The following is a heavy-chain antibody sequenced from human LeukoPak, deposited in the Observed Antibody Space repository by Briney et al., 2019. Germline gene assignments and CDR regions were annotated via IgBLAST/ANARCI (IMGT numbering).Heavy chain of an antibody. Sequence: SETLSLTCTVSGGSISSSSYYWGWIRQPPGKGLEWIGSIYYSGSTYYNPSLKSRVTISVDTSKNQFSLKLSSVTAADTAVYYCARDHQVYGSGSYFLDYWGQGTLVTVSS. J-gene: IGHJ4*02. V-gene: IGHV4-39*07. D-gene: IGHD3-10*01. CDR1: GGSISSSSYY. CDR3: ARDHQVYGSGSYFLDY. CDR2: IYYSGST.